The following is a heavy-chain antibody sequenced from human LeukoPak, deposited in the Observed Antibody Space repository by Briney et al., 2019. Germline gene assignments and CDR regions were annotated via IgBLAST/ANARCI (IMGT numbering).Heavy chain of an antibody. CDR1: GYTFTGYY. CDR3: AIIRRGGYCSRTSCYAIGSSSYYSGMDV. CDR2: INPNSGGT. J-gene: IGHJ6*02. D-gene: IGHD2-2*03. V-gene: IGHV1-2*02. Sequence: ASVKVSCKASGYTFTGYYMHWVRQAPGQGLEWMGWINPNSGGTIYAQKFQGRVTMTRDTSISTAYMELSRLRSDDTAVYYCAIIRRGGYCSRTSCYAIGSSSYYSGMDVRGHGTTVTVSS.